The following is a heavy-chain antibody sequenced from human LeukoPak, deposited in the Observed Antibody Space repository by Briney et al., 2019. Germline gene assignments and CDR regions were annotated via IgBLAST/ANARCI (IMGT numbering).Heavy chain of an antibody. CDR1: GFTFSNYE. J-gene: IGHJ4*02. CDR3: ARGVYDSSGYYHY. V-gene: IGHV3-48*03. CDR2: ISSSGNTI. D-gene: IGHD3-22*01. Sequence: GRSLRLSCAASGFTFSNYEMNWVRQAPGKGLEWVSYISSSGNTIYHADSVKGRFTISRDNAKNSLYLQMNSLRAEDTAVYYCARGVYDSSGYYHYWGQGTLVTVSS.